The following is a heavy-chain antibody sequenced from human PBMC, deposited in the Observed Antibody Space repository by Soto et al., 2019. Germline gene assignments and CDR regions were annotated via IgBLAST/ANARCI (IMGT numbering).Heavy chain of an antibody. Sequence: QVQLVESGGGVVQPGRSLRLSCAASGFTFSSYAMHWVRQAPGKGLEWVAVISYDGSNKYYADAVKGRFTISRDNSKNTLYLQMNRLRADDSAVYYCARDWVVPAASRYYYGMDVWGQGTTVTVSS. D-gene: IGHD2-2*01. CDR2: ISYDGSNK. CDR1: GFTFSSYA. V-gene: IGHV3-30-3*01. J-gene: IGHJ6*02. CDR3: ARDWVVPAASRYYYGMDV.